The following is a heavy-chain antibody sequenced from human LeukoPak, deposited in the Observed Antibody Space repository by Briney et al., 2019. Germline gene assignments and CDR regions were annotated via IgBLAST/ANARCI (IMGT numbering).Heavy chain of an antibody. CDR2: INHSGST. J-gene: IGHJ4*02. Sequence: SETLSLTCAVYGGSFSGYYWSWIRQPPGKGLEWIGEINHSGSTNYNPSLKSRVTISVDTSKNQFSLKLSSVTAADTAVYYCARRRMTTVTTEFDYWGQGTLVTVSS. D-gene: IGHD4-17*01. V-gene: IGHV4-34*01. CDR3: ARRRMTTVTTEFDY. CDR1: GGSFSGYY.